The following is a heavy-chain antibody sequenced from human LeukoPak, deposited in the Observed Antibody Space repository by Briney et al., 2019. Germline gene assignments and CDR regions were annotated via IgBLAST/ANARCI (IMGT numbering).Heavy chain of an antibody. J-gene: IGHJ5*01. CDR3: AKDEATSGGGLAS. Sequence: PGGSLRLSCAASGFTVSGTHMSWVRQAPGKGLEWVSAMYTGGTTYYADSVTGRFTVSRDTSRNTLVLHMNRLRAEDTAVYYCAKDEATSGGGLASWGQGTLVIVSS. CDR2: MYTGGTT. V-gene: IGHV3-53*01. CDR1: GFTVSGTH. D-gene: IGHD3-16*01.